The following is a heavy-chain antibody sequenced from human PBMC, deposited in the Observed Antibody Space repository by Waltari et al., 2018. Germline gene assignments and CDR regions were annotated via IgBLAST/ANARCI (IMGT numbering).Heavy chain of an antibody. Sequence: QVQLVESGGGVVQPGGSLRLSCAVSGFTFSAYGMHWVRQAPGKGLEWVSYINHHEISKHYADSVKGRFTISRDNSKNTVYLHMDSLRAEDTALYYCSKDSDAFYIDYWGQGVLVTVSS. CDR1: GFTFSAYG. D-gene: IGHD2-2*01. V-gene: IGHV3-30*02. CDR3: SKDSDAFYIDY. CDR2: INHHEISK. J-gene: IGHJ4*02.